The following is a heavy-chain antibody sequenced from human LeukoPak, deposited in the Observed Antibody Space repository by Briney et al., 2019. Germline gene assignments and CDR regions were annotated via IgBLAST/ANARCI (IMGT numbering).Heavy chain of an antibody. CDR2: MNPNSGNT. D-gene: IGHD2-21*02. Sequence: ASVKVSCKASGYTFTSYDINWVRQATGQGREWMGWMNPNSGNTGYAQKFQGRVTMTRNTSISSAYMELSSLRSGDRAVYYCARGELLFVFDYWGQGTLVTVSS. CDR3: ARGELLFVFDY. CDR1: GYTFTSYD. J-gene: IGHJ4*02. V-gene: IGHV1-8*01.